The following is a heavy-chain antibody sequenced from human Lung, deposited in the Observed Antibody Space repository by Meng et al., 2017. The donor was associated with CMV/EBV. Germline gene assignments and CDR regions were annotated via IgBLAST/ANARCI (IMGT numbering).Heavy chain of an antibody. CDR2: IYYSGST. V-gene: IGHV4-39*07. CDR3: ASTNYDFWSGYWWGNVDY. D-gene: IGHD3-3*01. Sequence: SDTLSLXFTVSGGSISSSSYSWGWIRQPPGKGLEWIGSIYYSGSTYYNPSLKSRVTISVDTSKNQFSLKLSSVTAADMAVYYCASTNYDFWSGYWWGNVDYWXQGTLVTVSS. CDR1: GGSISSSSYS. J-gene: IGHJ4*02.